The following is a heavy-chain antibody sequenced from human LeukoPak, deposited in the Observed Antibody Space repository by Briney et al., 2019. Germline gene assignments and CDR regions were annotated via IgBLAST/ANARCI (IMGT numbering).Heavy chain of an antibody. CDR1: GGSISGYS. CDR3: ARGSREMATIFDY. Sequence: SETLSLTCNVSGGSISGYSWSWIRQPAGKGLEWIGHIFASGSTNYNPSLRSRLTMSVDTSKNQFSLKLTSVTAADTAVYYCARGSREMATIFDYWGQGTLVTVPS. V-gene: IGHV4-4*07. CDR2: IFASGST. D-gene: IGHD5-24*01. J-gene: IGHJ4*02.